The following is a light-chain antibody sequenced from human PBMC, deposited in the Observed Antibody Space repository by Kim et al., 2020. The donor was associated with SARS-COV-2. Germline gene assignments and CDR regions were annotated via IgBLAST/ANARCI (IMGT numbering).Light chain of an antibody. J-gene: IGKJ1*01. CDR3: QLYNGRPWT. CDR1: HGISRR. V-gene: IGKV1-5*03. CDR2: KAT. Sequence: DTQMTQSPSTLSASVGDRVTFTCRASHGISRRLAWYQQKPGKAPKLLIYKATSLESEVPSRFSGSGSGTQFTLTISSLQPDDLATYYCQLYNGRPWTFGQRTKVDIK.